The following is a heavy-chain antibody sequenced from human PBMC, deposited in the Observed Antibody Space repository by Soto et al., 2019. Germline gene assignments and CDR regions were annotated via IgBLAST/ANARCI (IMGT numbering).Heavy chain of an antibody. CDR2: ISYDGSNK. CDR1: GFTFSSYA. CDR3: ARDRYDFWSGYYYYGMDV. Sequence: QVQLVESGGGVVQPGRSLRLSCAASGFTFSSYAMHWVRQAPGKGLEWVAVISYDGSNKYYAASVKGRFTISRDNSKNTLYLQMNSLRAEDTAVYYCARDRYDFWSGYYYYGMDVWCQGTTVTVSS. V-gene: IGHV3-30-3*01. D-gene: IGHD3-3*01. J-gene: IGHJ6*02.